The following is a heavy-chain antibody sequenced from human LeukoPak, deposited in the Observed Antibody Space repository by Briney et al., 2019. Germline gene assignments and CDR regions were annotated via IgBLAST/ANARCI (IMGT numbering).Heavy chain of an antibody. Sequence: GASMKVSCKASGYTFTNYAMHWVRQAPGQRLEWMGWINAGNGNTKYSQKFQGRVTITTDTSASTVYMELSSLRSEDTAVYYCARYSSGYGAEDAFDIWGQGTMVTVSS. CDR3: ARYSSGYGAEDAFDI. CDR2: INAGNGNT. J-gene: IGHJ3*02. CDR1: GYTFTNYA. D-gene: IGHD3-22*01. V-gene: IGHV1-3*01.